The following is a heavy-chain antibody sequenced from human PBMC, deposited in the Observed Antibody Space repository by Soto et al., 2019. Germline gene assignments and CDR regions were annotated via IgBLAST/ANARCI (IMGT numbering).Heavy chain of an antibody. V-gene: IGHV4-34*01. CDR3: ARRPKRGVGATRTDY. J-gene: IGHJ4*02. CDR2: INHSGST. D-gene: IGHD1-26*01. Sequence: QVQLQQWGAGLSKPSETLSLTCAVYGGSFSSFYWSWIRQPPGKGLEWIGEINHSGSTNYNPSLKSRVTLSVDTSKNQFSLKLSSVTAADTAVYYCARRPKRGVGATRTDYWGQGTLVTVSS. CDR1: GGSFSSFY.